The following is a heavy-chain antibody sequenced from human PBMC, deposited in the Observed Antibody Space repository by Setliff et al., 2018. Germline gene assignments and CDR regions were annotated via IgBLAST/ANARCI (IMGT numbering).Heavy chain of an antibody. CDR1: GYSFKSDDY. CDR3: AKGRGEMDS. J-gene: IGHJ4*02. Sequence: SETLSLTCDVSGYSFKSDDYWAWIRQSPGRGLEWIGSVSHSGSPYYNPSLKSRVSISIDTSKNQFSLNVRSVTAADTAIYYCAKGRGEMDSWGQGILVTVSS. CDR2: VSHSGSP. V-gene: IGHV4-38-2*01. D-gene: IGHD3-10*01.